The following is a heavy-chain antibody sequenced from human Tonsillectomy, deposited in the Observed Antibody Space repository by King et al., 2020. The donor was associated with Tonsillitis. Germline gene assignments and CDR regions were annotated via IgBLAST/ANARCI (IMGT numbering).Heavy chain of an antibody. CDR3: TRLSYSSSGNYYFVY. J-gene: IGHJ4*02. D-gene: IGHD6-6*01. V-gene: IGHV3-49*04. CDR1: GFTFGDYA. CDR2: IRRKGYGGTT. Sequence: VQLVESGGGLVQPGRSLRLSCTASGFTFGDYAMSWVRQAPGKGLEWVGFIRRKGYGGTTEYAAAVKGRFTISRDDSKSIAYLQFNSLKTEDTAVYYCTRLSYSSSGNYYFVYWGQGILVTVSS.